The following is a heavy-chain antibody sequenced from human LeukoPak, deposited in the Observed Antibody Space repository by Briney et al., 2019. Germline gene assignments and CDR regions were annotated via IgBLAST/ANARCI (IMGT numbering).Heavy chain of an antibody. V-gene: IGHV3-30*12. Sequence: GGSLRLSCITSGFTFSRDNIHWVRQAPGKGLEWVAFTPYTGGDKTYADSVKGRFTISRDNSKNTLYLQMNSLRAEDTAVYYCARESSSSWYGYFQHWGQGTLVTVSS. J-gene: IGHJ1*01. D-gene: IGHD6-13*01. CDR2: TPYTGGDK. CDR1: GFTFSRDN. CDR3: ARESSSSWYGYFQH.